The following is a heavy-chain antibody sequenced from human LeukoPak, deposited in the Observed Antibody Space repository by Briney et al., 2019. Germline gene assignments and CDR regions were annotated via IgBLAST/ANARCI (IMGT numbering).Heavy chain of an antibody. CDR2: IKNRSDGGAT. CDR3: TTVGSSWGFDY. CDR1: GFTFSAAW. J-gene: IGHJ4*02. V-gene: IGHV3-15*01. Sequence: GGSLRLSCAASGFTFSAAWMTWVRQTPGKGLECVGRIKNRSDGGATDYPTPVKGRFAISRDDSKNTLYLQMNSLKIEDTGVYYCTTVGSSWGFDYWGQGTLVTLSS. D-gene: IGHD6-13*01.